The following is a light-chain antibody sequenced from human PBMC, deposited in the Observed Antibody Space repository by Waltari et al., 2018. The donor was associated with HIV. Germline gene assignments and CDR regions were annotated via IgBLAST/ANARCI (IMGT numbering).Light chain of an antibody. CDR1: QTVLYSSNKKNF. CDR3: QQYYSTPYT. Sequence: DIVMTQSPDSLAVPLGERDTITCNSSQTVLYSSNKKNFLSWYQQKPGQPPKLLISWATTRDSGVPDRFSGSGSGTDFTLTVSSRQAEDVAFYYCQQYYSTPYTFGRGTKV. CDR2: WAT. J-gene: IGKJ2*01. V-gene: IGKV4-1*01.